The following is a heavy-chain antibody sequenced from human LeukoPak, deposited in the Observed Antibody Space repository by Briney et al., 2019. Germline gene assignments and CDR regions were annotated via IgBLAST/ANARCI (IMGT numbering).Heavy chain of an antibody. CDR3: ARDSSLRANNWFDP. D-gene: IGHD1-26*01. CDR1: GGTLSRFA. J-gene: IGHJ5*02. V-gene: IGHV1-69*05. Sequence: GSSVKVSCKASGGTLSRFAISWVRQAPGQGLEWMGGIIAIFGTANYAQKFQGRVTMTRDMSTSTVYMELSSLRSEDTAVYYCARDSSLRANNWFDPWGQGTLVTVSS. CDR2: IIAIFGTA.